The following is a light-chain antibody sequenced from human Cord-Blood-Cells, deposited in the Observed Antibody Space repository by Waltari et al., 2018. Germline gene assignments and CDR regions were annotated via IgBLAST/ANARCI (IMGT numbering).Light chain of an antibody. CDR2: DVS. Sequence: QSALTQPASVSGSPGQSITISCTGTSIDVGGYNYFSWYQQHPGKAPKLMFYDVSNRHSGGSNRFSGSKAGNTASLTISGLQAEDEADYYCSSYTSSSTLVFGTGTKVTVL. V-gene: IGLV2-14*03. J-gene: IGLJ1*01. CDR3: SSYTSSSTLV. CDR1: SIDVGGYNY.